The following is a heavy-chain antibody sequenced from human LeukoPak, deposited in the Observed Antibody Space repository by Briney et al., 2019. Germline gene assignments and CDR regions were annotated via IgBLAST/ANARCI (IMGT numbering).Heavy chain of an antibody. CDR3: ASQEAGYYGSGSYLEYY. V-gene: IGHV3-21*01. Sequence: PGGSLRLSCAASGFTFSSYSMNWVRQAPGKGLEWVSSISSSSYIYYADSVKGRFTISRGNAKNSLYLQMNSLRAEDTAVYYCASQEAGYYGSGSYLEYYWGQGTLVTVSS. CDR1: GFTFSSYS. J-gene: IGHJ4*02. CDR2: ISSSSYI. D-gene: IGHD3-10*01.